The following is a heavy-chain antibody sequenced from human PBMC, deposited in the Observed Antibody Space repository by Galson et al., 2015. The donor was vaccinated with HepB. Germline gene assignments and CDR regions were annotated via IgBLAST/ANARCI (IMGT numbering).Heavy chain of an antibody. J-gene: IGHJ4*02. CDR2: INHSGST. Sequence: ETLSLTCAVYGGSFSGYYWSWIRQPPGKGLEWIGEINHSGSTNYNPSLKSRVTISVDTSKNQFSLKLSSVTAADTAVYYCARGAAAGPYYFDYWGQGTLVTVSS. V-gene: IGHV4-34*01. CDR1: GGSFSGYY. CDR3: ARGAAAGPYYFDY. D-gene: IGHD6-13*01.